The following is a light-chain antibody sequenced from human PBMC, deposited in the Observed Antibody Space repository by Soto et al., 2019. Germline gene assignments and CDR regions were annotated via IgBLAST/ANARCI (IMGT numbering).Light chain of an antibody. CDR1: TSNLGSNT. CDR2: NND. CDR3: AAWDDSRNKV. Sequence: QAVVTQPPSASGTPGQRVTISCYGSTSNLGSNTVNWYLQLPGTAPKLLIYNNDQRPSGVSDRFSASKSGTSASLAISGLQFEDEAYYYCAAWDDSRNKVFGTGTKVTVL. V-gene: IGLV1-44*01. J-gene: IGLJ1*01.